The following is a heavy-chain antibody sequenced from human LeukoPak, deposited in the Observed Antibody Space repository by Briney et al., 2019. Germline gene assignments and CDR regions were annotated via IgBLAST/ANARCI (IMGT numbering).Heavy chain of an antibody. CDR2: ISSSGSTI. D-gene: IGHD3-22*01. J-gene: IGHJ4*02. Sequence: GGSLRLSCAASGFTFSDYYMSWIRQAPGKGVEWVSYISSSGSTIYYADSVKGRFTISRDNAKNSLYLQMNSLRVEDTAVYYCARDHYYDSSGYFLGYWGQGTLVTVSS. CDR3: ARDHYYDSSGYFLGY. V-gene: IGHV3-11*01. CDR1: GFTFSDYY.